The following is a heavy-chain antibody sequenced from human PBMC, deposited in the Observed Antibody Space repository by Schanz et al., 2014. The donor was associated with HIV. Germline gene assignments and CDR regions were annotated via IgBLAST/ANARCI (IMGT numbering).Heavy chain of an antibody. CDR2: IIPIFATP. V-gene: IGHV1-69*01. CDR1: GYTFTNYF. CDR3: ARGLKDSSSSEAFHI. D-gene: IGHD6-6*01. J-gene: IGHJ3*02. Sequence: QVKLVQSGAEVKRPGSTVKVSCKASGYTFTNYFIHWVRQAPGQGLEWMGGIIPIFATPNYAQKFQGRVTITADESTSTAYMELSSLRSDDTAMYYCARGLKDSSSSEAFHIWGQGTMVTVSS.